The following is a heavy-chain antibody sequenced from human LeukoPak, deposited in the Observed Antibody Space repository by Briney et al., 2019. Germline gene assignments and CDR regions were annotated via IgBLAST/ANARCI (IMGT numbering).Heavy chain of an antibody. Sequence: SETLSLTCTVSGGSISSGGYYWSWIRQPPGKGLEWIGYIYHSGSTYYNPSLKSRVTISVDTSKNQFSLKLSSVTAADTAVYYCAREIPLGYCSGGSCYPNWFDPWGQGTLVTVSS. V-gene: IGHV4-30-2*05. J-gene: IGHJ5*02. CDR2: IYHSGST. CDR3: AREIPLGYCSGGSCYPNWFDP. CDR1: GGSISSGGYY. D-gene: IGHD2-15*01.